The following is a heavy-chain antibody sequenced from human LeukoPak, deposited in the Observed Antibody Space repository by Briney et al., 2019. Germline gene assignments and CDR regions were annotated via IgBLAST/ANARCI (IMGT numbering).Heavy chain of an antibody. D-gene: IGHD3-10*01. CDR2: INQDGSDK. Sequence: GSLRLSCAASGFSLSNYWMSRVRQAPGKGLEWVANINQDGSDKYYVDSVMGRFTISKDNAKNSVYLQMNSLRPEDTAIYYCAWYGVTHGLDVWGQGTTVTVSS. CDR3: AWYGVTHGLDV. CDR1: GFSLSNYW. V-gene: IGHV3-7*01. J-gene: IGHJ6*02.